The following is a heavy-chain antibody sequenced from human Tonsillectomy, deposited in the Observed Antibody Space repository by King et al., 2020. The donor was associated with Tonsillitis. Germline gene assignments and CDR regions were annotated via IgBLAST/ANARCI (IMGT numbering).Heavy chain of an antibody. CDR1: GFTFNSCA. CDR2: VSFDGSNE. D-gene: IGHD6-13*01. CDR3: AREGIGAADNAFAV. Sequence: VQLVESGGGVVQPGRSLRLSCAASGFTFNSCAMNWVRQAPGKGLEWVAVVSFDGSNEYYADSVEGRFAISRNNSKNTLYLQMNSLTTEDTDVYYCAREGIGAADNAFAVWGQGTVVTVSS. V-gene: IGHV3-30*09. J-gene: IGHJ3*01.